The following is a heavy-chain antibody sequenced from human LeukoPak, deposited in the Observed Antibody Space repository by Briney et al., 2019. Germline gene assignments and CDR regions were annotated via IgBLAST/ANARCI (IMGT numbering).Heavy chain of an antibody. V-gene: IGHV1-24*01. CDR1: GYSLIEVA. D-gene: IGHD3-9*01. J-gene: IGHJ4*02. CDR2: FDPEDGEDGET. CDR3: AMTDRYAGRPFDY. Sequence: ASVEVSCKVSGYSLIEVAMHWVRQAPGKGLEWVGSFDPEDGEDGETHYAQKFQGRITMTEDASTDTAYMELTSLSSEDTALYYCAMTDRYAGRPFDYWGQGTLVTVSS.